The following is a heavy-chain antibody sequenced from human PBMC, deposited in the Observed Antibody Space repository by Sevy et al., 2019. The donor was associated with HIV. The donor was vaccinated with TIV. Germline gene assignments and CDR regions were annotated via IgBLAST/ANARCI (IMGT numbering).Heavy chain of an antibody. J-gene: IGHJ4*01. Sequence: ASVKVSCKASGYTFSSNGIAWVHQAPGQGLQWMGWIGVYNGNSKYAQNLQDRLTMTTDTSTSLAYMELKSLRSDDTAVYYCARVPTYYFGSGTYFDYWGHGTLVTVSS. CDR2: IGVYNGNS. V-gene: IGHV1-18*01. D-gene: IGHD3-10*01. CDR1: GYTFSSNG. CDR3: ARVPTYYFGSGTYFDY.